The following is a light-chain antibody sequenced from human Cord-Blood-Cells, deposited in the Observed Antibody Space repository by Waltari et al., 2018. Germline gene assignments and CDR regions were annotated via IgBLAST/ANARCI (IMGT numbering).Light chain of an antibody. CDR3: QRSYRTLYT. J-gene: IGKJ2*01. CDR2: ATC. Sequence: DIQMTQSPSSLSASVGDRVTITCRASQSISSYLNWYQQKPGKAPKLLIYATCSLQSGVPTRVSCSGSATACTRTISSQQPEDFATHYRQRSYRTLYTGGHLIKLEIK. V-gene: IGKV1-39*01. CDR1: QSISSY.